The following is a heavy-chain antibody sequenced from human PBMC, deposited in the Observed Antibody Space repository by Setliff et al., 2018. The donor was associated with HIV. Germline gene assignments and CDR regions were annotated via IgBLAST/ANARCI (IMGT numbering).Heavy chain of an antibody. Sequence: SETLSLTCTVSGGSISSGSYYWSWIRQPAGKGLEWIGRIYTSGSTNYNPSLKSRVTISVDTSKNQFSLKLYSVTAADTAVYYCARVLSNGWSGGVDYWGQGTLVTVSS. CDR1: GGSISSGSYY. V-gene: IGHV4-61*02. D-gene: IGHD6-19*01. CDR2: IYTSGST. CDR3: ARVLSNGWSGGVDY. J-gene: IGHJ4*02.